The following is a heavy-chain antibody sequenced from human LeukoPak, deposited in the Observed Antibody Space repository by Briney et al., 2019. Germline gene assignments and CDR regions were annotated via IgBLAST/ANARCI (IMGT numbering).Heavy chain of an antibody. D-gene: IGHD6-19*01. CDR2: INPNSGDT. V-gene: IGHV1-2*02. J-gene: IGHJ5*02. Sequence: ASVKVSCKTSGYTFTDYFIHWVRQAPGQGLEWRGWINPNSGDTYYAQNFLGTVTMTRDTSISTAYLDLSSQTSDDAAFYYCARAFPSGWGGLDPWGQGTLVTVSS. CDR1: GYTFTDYF. CDR3: ARAFPSGWGGLDP.